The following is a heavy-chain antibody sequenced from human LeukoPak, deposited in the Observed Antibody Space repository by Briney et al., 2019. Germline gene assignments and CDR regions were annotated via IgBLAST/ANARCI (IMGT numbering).Heavy chain of an antibody. Sequence: GGSLRLSCAASGFTFSSYAMSWVRQAPGKGLEWVSAISGSGGSTYYADSVKGRFTISRDNSKNTLYLQTNSLRAEDTAVYYCAKASSGSPKYFDYWGQGTLVTVSS. CDR2: ISGSGGST. J-gene: IGHJ4*02. V-gene: IGHV3-23*01. D-gene: IGHD6-19*01. CDR3: AKASSGSPKYFDY. CDR1: GFTFSSYA.